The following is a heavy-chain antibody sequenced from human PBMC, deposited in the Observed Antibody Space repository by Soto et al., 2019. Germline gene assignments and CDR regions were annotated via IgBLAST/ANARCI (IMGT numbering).Heavy chain of an antibody. V-gene: IGHV3-23*01. Sequence: EVQLLESGGGLVQPGGSLRLSCAASGFTFSSYAMSWVRQAPGKGLEWVSAISGSGSGTYYADSVKGRFTISRDNSKNTLYLQMNSLRAEDTAVYYCAKEMGATKGRRIDYWGQGTLVTVSS. CDR2: ISGSGSGT. CDR3: AKEMGATKGRRIDY. J-gene: IGHJ4*02. CDR1: GFTFSSYA. D-gene: IGHD1-26*01.